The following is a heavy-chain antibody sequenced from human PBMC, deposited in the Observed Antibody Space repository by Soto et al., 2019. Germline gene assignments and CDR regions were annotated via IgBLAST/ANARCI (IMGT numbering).Heavy chain of an antibody. J-gene: IGHJ6*02. CDR2: ISGSGDST. CDR3: ARGSSWDNYFYYGLDV. D-gene: IGHD6-13*01. V-gene: IGHV3-23*01. CDR1: GFTFTSYA. Sequence: GGSLRLSCAASGFTFTSYAMNWVRQAAGKGLEWVSAISGSGDSTYYGDSVRGRFIISRDNSEDTVYLHMNSLGAGDTAIYYCARGSSWDNYFYYGLDVWGQGTAVTVSS.